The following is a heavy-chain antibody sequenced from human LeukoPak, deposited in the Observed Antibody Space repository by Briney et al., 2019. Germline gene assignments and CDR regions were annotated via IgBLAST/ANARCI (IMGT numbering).Heavy chain of an antibody. CDR1: GYTFTTHD. V-gene: IGHV1-8*01. CDR2: MSPNSGDT. D-gene: IGHD7-27*01. Sequence: EASVKVSCKASGYTFTTHDINWVRQATGQGLEWLGWMSPNSGDTGYAQKFQGRVTMTSDSSIGTAYMELSSLRSEDTAIYYCVRTPPNWGFDYWGQGTLVTVSS. J-gene: IGHJ4*02. CDR3: VRTPPNWGFDY.